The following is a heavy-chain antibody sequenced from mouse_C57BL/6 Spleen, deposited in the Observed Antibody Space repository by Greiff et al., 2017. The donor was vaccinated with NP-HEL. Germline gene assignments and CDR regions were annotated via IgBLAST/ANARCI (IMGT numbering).Heavy chain of an antibody. D-gene: IGHD4-1*01. CDR1: GFTFSSYG. CDR2: ISSGGSYT. CDR3: ARHITGTYFDY. V-gene: IGHV5-6*02. Sequence: DVKLVESGGDLVKPGGSLKLSCAASGFTFSSYGMSWVRQTPDKRLEWVATISSGGSYTYYPDSVKGRFTISRDNAKNTLYLQMSSLKSEDTAMYYCARHITGTYFDYWGQGTTLTVSS. J-gene: IGHJ2*01.